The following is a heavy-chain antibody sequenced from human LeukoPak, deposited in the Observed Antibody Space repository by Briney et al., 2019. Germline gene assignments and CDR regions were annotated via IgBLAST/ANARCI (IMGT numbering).Heavy chain of an antibody. CDR1: GLTVTNAW. CDR3: TTTSPVTGTSSGY. V-gene: IGHV3-15*04. D-gene: IGHD1-7*01. CDR2: IASKTDGGTT. Sequence: GGSLRLSCAASGLTVTNAWMNWVRQAPGKGLEWVGRIASKTDGGTTDYAAPVKGRFTISRDDSKNTLYLQMNSLKTEDTAVYYCTTTSPVTGTSSGYWGQGTLVTVSS. J-gene: IGHJ4*02.